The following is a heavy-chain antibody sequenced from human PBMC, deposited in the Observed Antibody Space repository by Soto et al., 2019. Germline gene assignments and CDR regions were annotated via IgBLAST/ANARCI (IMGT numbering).Heavy chain of an antibody. CDR2: ISSSSSTI. V-gene: IGHV3-48*01. J-gene: IGHJ6*02. CDR3: ARSDVVVVAAYYYGMDV. CDR1: GFSFSTYS. D-gene: IGHD2-15*01. Sequence: EVQLVESGGGLVQPGGSLRLSCAASGFSFSTYSMNWVRQAPGKGLEWVSYISSSSSTIYYADSVKGRFTISRDNAKNLLYLQMNSLRAEDTAVYYCARSDVVVVAAYYYGMDVWGQGTTVTVSS.